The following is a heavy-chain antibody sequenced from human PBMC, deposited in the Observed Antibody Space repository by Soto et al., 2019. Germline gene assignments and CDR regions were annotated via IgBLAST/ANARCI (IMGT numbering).Heavy chain of an antibody. CDR3: ARPSTSYGDYGWSLAY. J-gene: IGHJ4*02. Sequence: GASVKVSCKASGYPFAGYAIAWVRQAPGQGLEWMGWVSAHTGDSGYAQRFQGRVTLTTETSTSTAYMELRGLRSDDTAVYYCARPSTSYGDYGWSLAYWGQGTLVTVSS. CDR2: VSAHTGDS. D-gene: IGHD4-17*01. V-gene: IGHV1-18*01. CDR1: GYPFAGYA.